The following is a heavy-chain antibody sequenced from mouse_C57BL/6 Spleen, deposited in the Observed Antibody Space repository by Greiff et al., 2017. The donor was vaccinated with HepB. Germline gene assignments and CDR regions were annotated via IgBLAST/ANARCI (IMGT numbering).Heavy chain of an antibody. J-gene: IGHJ1*03. CDR2: IYPRSGNT. Sequence: VQGVESGAELARPGASVKLSCKASGYTFTSYGISWVKQRTGQGLEWIGEIYPRSGNTYYNEKFKGKATLTADKSSSTAYMELRSLTSEDSAVYFCARREGYYGYFDVWGTGTTVTVSS. V-gene: IGHV1-81*01. CDR1: GYTFTSYG. D-gene: IGHD2-2*01. CDR3: ARREGYYGYFDV.